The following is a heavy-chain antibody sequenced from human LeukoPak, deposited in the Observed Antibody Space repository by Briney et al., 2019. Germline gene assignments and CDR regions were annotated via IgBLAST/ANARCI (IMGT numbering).Heavy chain of an antibody. CDR2: INPSGGST. J-gene: IGHJ4*02. Sequence: GASVKVSCKASGYTFTSYYMHWVRQAPGQGLEWMGIINPSGGSTSYAQKFQGRVTMTRDMSTSTVYMYLSSLRSEDTAVYYCARDSLYGVVDYWGQGTLVTVSS. CDR1: GYTFTSYY. CDR3: ARDSLYGVVDY. D-gene: IGHD4-17*01. V-gene: IGHV1-46*01.